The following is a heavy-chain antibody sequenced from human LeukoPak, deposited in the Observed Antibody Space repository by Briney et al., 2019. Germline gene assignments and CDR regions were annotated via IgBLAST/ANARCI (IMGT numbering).Heavy chain of an antibody. J-gene: IGHJ6*03. CDR2: INHSGNT. Sequence: PSETLSLTCAVYGGSFSGYYWSWIRQPPGKGLEWIGEINHSGNTNYNPSLKSRVTISVDTSKNQFSLKLSSVTAADTAVYYCARVTIVVVPAARVYYYYYYYMDVWGKGTTVTVSS. CDR1: GGSFSGYY. CDR3: ARVTIVVVPAARVYYYYYYYMDV. V-gene: IGHV4-34*01. D-gene: IGHD2-2*01.